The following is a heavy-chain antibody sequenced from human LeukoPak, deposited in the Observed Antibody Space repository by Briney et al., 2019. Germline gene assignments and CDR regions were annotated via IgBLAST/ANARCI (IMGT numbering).Heavy chain of an antibody. CDR2: IYYSGST. CDR3: ARVVAGTDYFDY. Sequence: SETLSLTCTVSGGSISSYYWSWIRQPPGKGLKWIGYIYYSGSTNYNPSLKSRVTISVDTSKNQFSLKLSSVTAADTAVYYCARVVAGTDYFDYWGQGTLVTVSS. V-gene: IGHV4-59*01. CDR1: GGSISSYY. J-gene: IGHJ4*02. D-gene: IGHD6-19*01.